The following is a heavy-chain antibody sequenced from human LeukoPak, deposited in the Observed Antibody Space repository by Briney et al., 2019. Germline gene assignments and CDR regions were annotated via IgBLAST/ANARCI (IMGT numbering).Heavy chain of an antibody. CDR3: ASRRGEYYYYYYMDV. CDR1: GGSISSSSYY. Sequence: SETLSLTCTVSGGSISSSSYYWGWIRQPPGKGLEWIGSIYYSGSTYYNPSLKSRVTISVDTSKNQFSLKLSSVTAADTAVYYCASRRGEYYYYYYMDVWGKGTMVTVSS. D-gene: IGHD3-3*01. CDR2: IYYSGST. J-gene: IGHJ6*03. V-gene: IGHV4-39*01.